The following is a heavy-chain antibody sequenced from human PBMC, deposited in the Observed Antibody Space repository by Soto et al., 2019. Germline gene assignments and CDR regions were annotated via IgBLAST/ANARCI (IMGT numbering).Heavy chain of an antibody. CDR1: GYSFTSYW. V-gene: IGHV5-10-1*01. Sequence: PGESLKISCKASGYSFTSYWINWVRQMPGKGLEWMGKIDPSDSYTNYGPPFQGHVTISADKSITTAYLQWSSLEASDTAMYYCATTPIFPNYYDSSGYLDALDIWGQGTMVTVSS. CDR2: IDPSDSYT. J-gene: IGHJ3*02. CDR3: ATTPIFPNYYDSSGYLDALDI. D-gene: IGHD3-22*01.